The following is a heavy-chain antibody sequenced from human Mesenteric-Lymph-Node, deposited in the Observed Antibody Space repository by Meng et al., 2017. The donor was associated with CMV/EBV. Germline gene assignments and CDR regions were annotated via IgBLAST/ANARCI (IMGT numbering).Heavy chain of an antibody. CDR3: TRARGRIAATEDYFDY. J-gene: IGHJ4*02. D-gene: IGHD6-13*01. CDR1: GFTFSSYS. CDR2: IYSGGST. Sequence: GESLKISCVASGFTFSSYSMNWVRQAPGKGLEWVSVIYSGGSTYYADSVKGRFTISRDNSKNTLYLQMNSLRAEDTAVYYCTRARGRIAATEDYFDYWGQGTPVTVSS. V-gene: IGHV3-66*01.